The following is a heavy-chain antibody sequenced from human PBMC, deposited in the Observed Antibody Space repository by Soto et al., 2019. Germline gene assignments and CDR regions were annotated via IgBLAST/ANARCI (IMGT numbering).Heavy chain of an antibody. CDR1: GGYIISYY. CDR3: ARDWSSGWYFWFDP. Sequence: SETLSLTYTVSGGYIISYYWSWIRQPPGKGLEWIGYIYYSGSTNYNPSLKSRVTISVDTSKNQFSLKLSSVTAADTAVYYCARDWSSGWYFWFDPWGQGTLVTVSS. D-gene: IGHD6-19*01. CDR2: IYYSGST. V-gene: IGHV4-59*01. J-gene: IGHJ5*02.